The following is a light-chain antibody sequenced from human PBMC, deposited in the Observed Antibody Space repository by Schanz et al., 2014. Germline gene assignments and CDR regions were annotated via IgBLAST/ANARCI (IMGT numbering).Light chain of an antibody. J-gene: IGKJ2*01. CDR1: QSVSSN. V-gene: IGKV3-11*01. CDR3: QHRRT. Sequence: EIVMTQSPATLSVSPGERATLSCRASQSVSSNLAWYQQKPGQAPRLLIYEASNRATGIATRFSGSGSGTDFILTISSLEPEDSAVYYCQHRRTFGHGTKREIK. CDR2: EAS.